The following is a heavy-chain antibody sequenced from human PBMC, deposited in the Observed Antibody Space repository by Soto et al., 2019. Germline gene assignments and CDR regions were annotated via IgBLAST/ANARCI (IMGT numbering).Heavy chain of an antibody. J-gene: IGHJ4*02. CDR1: GFTFSSYA. D-gene: IGHD2-2*01. CDR3: ARDLTIVVPARELDY. Sequence: GGSLRLSCAASGFTFSSYAMHWVRQAPGKGLEWVAVISYDGSNKYYADSVKGRFTISRDNSKNTLYLQMNSLRAEDTAVYYCARDLTIVVPARELDYWGQGTLVTVSS. V-gene: IGHV3-30-3*01. CDR2: ISYDGSNK.